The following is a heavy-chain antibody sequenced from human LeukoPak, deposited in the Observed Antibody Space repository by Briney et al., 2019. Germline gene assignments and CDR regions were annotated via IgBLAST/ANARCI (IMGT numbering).Heavy chain of an antibody. Sequence: GGSLRLSCEASGFTFSAYAMTWVRQAPGKGLEWVSVIYSGGSTYYADSVKGRFTISRDNSNNTLYLQMNSLRAEDTGVYYCAKDRETTASGTFDYWGQGTLVTVSS. CDR1: GFTFSAYA. CDR3: AKDRETTASGTFDY. CDR2: IYSGGST. J-gene: IGHJ4*02. D-gene: IGHD6-13*01. V-gene: IGHV3-66*02.